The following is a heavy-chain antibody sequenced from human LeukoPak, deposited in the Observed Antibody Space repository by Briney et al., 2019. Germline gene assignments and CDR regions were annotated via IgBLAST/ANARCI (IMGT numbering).Heavy chain of an antibody. CDR1: GGSFSVYY. D-gene: IGHD3-10*01. J-gene: IGHJ5*02. CDR3: ARDGNYYGSGSYGWFDP. V-gene: IGHV4-34*01. Sequence: SETLSLTCAVYGGSFSVYYWSWIRQPPGKGLEWIGEINHSGSTNYNPSLKSRVTISVDTSKNQFSLKLSSVTAADTAVYYCARDGNYYGSGSYGWFDPWGQGTLVTVSS. CDR2: INHSGST.